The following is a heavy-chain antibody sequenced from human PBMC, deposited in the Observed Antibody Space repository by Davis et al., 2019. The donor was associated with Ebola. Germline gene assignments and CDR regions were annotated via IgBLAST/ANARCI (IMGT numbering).Heavy chain of an antibody. V-gene: IGHV3-23*01. CDR2: ISASGGST. J-gene: IGHJ4*02. D-gene: IGHD6-19*01. Sequence: PGGSLRLSCAASGFVFSSYVMTWVRQAPGKGLEWVSTISASGGSTYYADSVTGRFTISRDNSKNTLYLQMNSLRAEDTAVYYCATTPQYSSGQNKPFDYWGQGTLVTVSS. CDR1: GFVFSSYV. CDR3: ATTPQYSSGQNKPFDY.